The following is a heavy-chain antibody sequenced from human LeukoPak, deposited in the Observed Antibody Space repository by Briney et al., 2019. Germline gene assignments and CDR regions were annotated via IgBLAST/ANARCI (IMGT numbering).Heavy chain of an antibody. CDR3: ARLVIYSSGFIKGFDY. D-gene: IGHD3-22*01. V-gene: IGHV4-39*01. CDR1: GGTISSSSYY. J-gene: IGHJ4*02. CDR2: IYYSGST. Sequence: SETLSLTCTVSGGTISSSSYYWGWIRQPPGKGLEWIGSIYYSGSTYYNPSLKSRVTISVDTSKNQFSLKLSSVTAADTAVYYCARLVIYSSGFIKGFDYWGQGTLVTVSS.